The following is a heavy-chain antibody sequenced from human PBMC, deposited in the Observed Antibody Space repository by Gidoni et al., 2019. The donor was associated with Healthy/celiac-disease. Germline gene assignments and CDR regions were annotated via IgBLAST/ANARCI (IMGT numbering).Heavy chain of an antibody. D-gene: IGHD1-26*01. CDR3: ADGIGATSDL. V-gene: IGHV3-23*01. CDR2: ISGSGGRT. J-gene: IGHJ5*02. CDR1: GFTFSSYA. Sequence: EVQLLESGGGLVQPGVSLRLSCAASGFTFSSYAMSWVRQAPGKGLEWVSAISGSGGRTYYADSVKGRVTISRDNSKNTRYLKMNSLRAEDTAVYYCADGIGATSDLWGQGTLVTVSS.